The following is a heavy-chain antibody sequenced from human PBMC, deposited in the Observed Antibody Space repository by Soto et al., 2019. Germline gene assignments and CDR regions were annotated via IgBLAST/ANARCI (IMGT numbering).Heavy chain of an antibody. Sequence: SETLFLTCDVYGGSFSAYYWRWICQPPGKGLEWIGEINHSGSTNYNPSLKSRVTISVDTSKNQFSLKLSSVTAADPPLYYCARGLGSSWESYFDYWGQGILPTVSS. CDR2: INHSGST. CDR3: ARGLGSSWESYFDY. D-gene: IGHD6-13*01. CDR1: GGSFSAYY. J-gene: IGHJ4*02. V-gene: IGHV4-34*01.